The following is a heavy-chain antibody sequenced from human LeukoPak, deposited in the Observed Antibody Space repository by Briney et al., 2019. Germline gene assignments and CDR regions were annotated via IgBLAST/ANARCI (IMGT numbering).Heavy chain of an antibody. CDR1: GYTFTSYA. CDR3: ARYWGSLDYYYYYGMDV. D-gene: IGHD7-27*01. CDR2: ISAGNGNT. V-gene: IGHV1-3*01. Sequence: GASVKVSCKASGYTFTSYAIHWVRQAPGQRLEWMGWISAGNGNTKYSQNFQGRVTFISNTSATTAFMELSSLRSEDAAVYYCARYWGSLDYYYYYGMDVWGQGTTVTVSS. J-gene: IGHJ6*02.